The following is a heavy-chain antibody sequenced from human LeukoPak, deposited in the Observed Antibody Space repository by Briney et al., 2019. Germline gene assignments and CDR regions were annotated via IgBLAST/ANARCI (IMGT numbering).Heavy chain of an antibody. CDR1: GGTFSSYA. CDR3: ASGTYGGSGSFNYFDY. Sequence: ASVKVSCKASGGTFSSYAISWVRHAPGQGLEWMGGIIPIFGTANYAQKFQGRVTITTDESTSTAYMELSSLRSEDTAVYYCASGTYGGSGSFNYFDYWGQGTLVTVSS. V-gene: IGHV1-69*05. D-gene: IGHD3-10*01. J-gene: IGHJ4*02. CDR2: IIPIFGTA.